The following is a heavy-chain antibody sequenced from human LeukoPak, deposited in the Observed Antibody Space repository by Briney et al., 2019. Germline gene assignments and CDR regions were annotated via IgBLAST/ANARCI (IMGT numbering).Heavy chain of an antibody. J-gene: IGHJ4*02. V-gene: IGHV3-21*04. CDR2: ISSGSSYV. D-gene: IGHD5-18*01. CDR1: GFTFSRYS. Sequence: GGSLRLSCAVSGFTFSRYSMNWVRRAPGKGLQWVSSISSGSSYVYYSDSVKGRFTISRDNAKNSLFLQMNFLRAEDTALYYCAREYTAMVTAYFDYWGQGTLVTVSS. CDR3: AREYTAMVTAYFDY.